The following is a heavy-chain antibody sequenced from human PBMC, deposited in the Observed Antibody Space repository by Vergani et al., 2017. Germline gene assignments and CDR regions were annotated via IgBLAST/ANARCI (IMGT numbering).Heavy chain of an antibody. CDR1: GGTFSSYT. CDR3: ASFCSSTSCFYFDY. Sequence: QVQVVQSGAEVKKSGASVKVSCKASGGTFSSYTISWVRQAPGQGLEWMGRIIPILGIANYAQKFQGRVTITADKSTSTAYMELSSLRSEDTAVYYCASFCSSTSCFYFDYWGQGTLVTVSS. V-gene: IGHV1-69*09. D-gene: IGHD2-2*01. CDR2: IIPILGIA. J-gene: IGHJ4*02.